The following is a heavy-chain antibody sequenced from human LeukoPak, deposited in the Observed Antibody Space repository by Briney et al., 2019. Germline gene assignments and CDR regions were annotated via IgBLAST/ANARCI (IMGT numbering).Heavy chain of an antibody. CDR2: IQFDGSDI. J-gene: IGHJ6*03. D-gene: IGHD2-2*01. V-gene: IGHV3-30*02. CDR3: AKDLWEGYCSSTSCSPPYYYMDV. CDR1: GFTFSNFG. Sequence: GGSLRLSCAASGFTFSNFGVHWVRQAPGKGLEWVAFIQFDGSDIFYADSVKGRFTVSRDNSKNTLYLQMNSLRAEDTAVYYCAKDLWEGYCSSTSCSPPYYYMDVWGKGTTVTVSS.